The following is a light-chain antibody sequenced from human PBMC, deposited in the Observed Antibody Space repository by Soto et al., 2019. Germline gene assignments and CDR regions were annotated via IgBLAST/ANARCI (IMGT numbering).Light chain of an antibody. V-gene: IGLV2-14*01. CDR1: NSDVGGHNY. CDR3: SSFTSGDSHHV. Sequence: QLVLTQPASVSGSPGQSITFSCTGTNSDVGGHNYVSWYQQSPGKAPKLIISNVTNRPSGVSNRFSGSKSGITASLTISGLQTEDESDYYGSSFTSGDSHHVFGTGPKVTVL. CDR2: NVT. J-gene: IGLJ1*01.